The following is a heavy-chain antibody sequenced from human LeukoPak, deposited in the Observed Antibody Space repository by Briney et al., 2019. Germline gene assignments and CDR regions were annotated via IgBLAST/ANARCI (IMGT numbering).Heavy chain of an antibody. J-gene: IGHJ4*02. CDR2: IYYSGST. V-gene: IGHV4-59*08. CDR1: GGSINSYY. CDR3: ARQVPGYCSSGSCPGHFDY. Sequence: KPSETLSLTCTVSGGSINSYYWSWIRQPPGKGLEWIGYIYYSGSTKYNPSLKSRVTISVDTSKNQFSLKLSSVTAADTAVYYCARQVPGYCSSGSCPGHFDYWGQGALVTVSS. D-gene: IGHD2-15*01.